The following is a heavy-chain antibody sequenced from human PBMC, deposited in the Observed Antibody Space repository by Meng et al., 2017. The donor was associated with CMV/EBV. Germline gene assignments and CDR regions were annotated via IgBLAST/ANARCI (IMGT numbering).Heavy chain of an antibody. D-gene: IGHD3-3*01. CDR2: IKQDGSEK. V-gene: IGHV3-7*01. CDR3: ARGDYDFWSGHIISYFDY. Sequence: GVLKISCAASGFTFSSYWMSWVRQAPGKGLEWVANIKQDGSEKYYVDSVKGRFTISRDNAKNSLYLQMNSLRAEDTAVYYCARGDYDFWSGHIISYFDYWGQGTLVTVSS. CDR1: GFTFSSYW. J-gene: IGHJ4*02.